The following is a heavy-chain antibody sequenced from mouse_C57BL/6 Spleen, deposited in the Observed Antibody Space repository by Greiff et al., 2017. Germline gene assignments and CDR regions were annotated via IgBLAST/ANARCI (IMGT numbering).Heavy chain of an antibody. J-gene: IGHJ2*01. D-gene: IGHD1-1*01. CDR3: TRGSTVGAPLGY. CDR1: GYTFTDYE. Sequence: QVQLQQSGAELVRPGASVTLSCKASGYTFTDYEMHWVKQTPVHGLEWIGAIDPETGGTAYNQKFKGKAILTADKSSSTAYMELRSLTSEDSAVYYCTRGSTVGAPLGYWGQGTTLTVSA. V-gene: IGHV1-15*01. CDR2: IDPETGGT.